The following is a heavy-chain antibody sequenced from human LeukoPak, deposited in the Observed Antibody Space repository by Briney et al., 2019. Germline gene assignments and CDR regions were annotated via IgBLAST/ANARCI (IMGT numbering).Heavy chain of an antibody. Sequence: GGSLRLSCAASGFTFDDYAMHWVRQAPGKGLEWVSGITYNSGSIGYADSVKGRFTISRDNAKNSLYLQMNSLRAEDMALYYCAKDLGARGVMGMDVWGKGTTVTVSS. V-gene: IGHV3-9*03. D-gene: IGHD3-10*01. CDR1: GFTFDDYA. CDR2: ITYNSGSI. J-gene: IGHJ6*03. CDR3: AKDLGARGVMGMDV.